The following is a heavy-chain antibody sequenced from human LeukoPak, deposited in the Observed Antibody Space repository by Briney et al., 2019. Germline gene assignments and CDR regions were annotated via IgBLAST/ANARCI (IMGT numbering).Heavy chain of an antibody. D-gene: IGHD3-22*01. CDR1: GFTFSSYW. J-gene: IGHJ4*02. CDR2: INSDGSST. Sequence: GGSLRLSCAASGFTFSSYWMHWVRQAPGKGLVWVSRINSDGSSTSYADSVKGRFTISRDNAKNTLCLQMNSLRAEDTAVYYCARDYGYYYDSSGYYDFDYWGQGTLVTVSS. CDR3: ARDYGYYYDSSGYYDFDY. V-gene: IGHV3-74*01.